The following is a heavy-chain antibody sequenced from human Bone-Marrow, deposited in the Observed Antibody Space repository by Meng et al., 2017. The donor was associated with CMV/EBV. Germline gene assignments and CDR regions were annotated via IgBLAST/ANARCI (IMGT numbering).Heavy chain of an antibody. CDR2: IIPILGIA. D-gene: IGHD6-19*01. Sequence: SVKVSCKASVGTFSSYTISWVRQAPGQGREWMGRIIPILGIANYAQKFQGRATITADKSTGTDHMELSSLRTEDTAVYYCAGILVGRASVRSGGDGAAYKSRDNYYGMDVWGQGTTVTVSS. CDR1: VGTFSSYT. CDR3: AGILVGRASVRSGGDGAAYKSRDNYYGMDV. J-gene: IGHJ6*02. V-gene: IGHV1-69*02.